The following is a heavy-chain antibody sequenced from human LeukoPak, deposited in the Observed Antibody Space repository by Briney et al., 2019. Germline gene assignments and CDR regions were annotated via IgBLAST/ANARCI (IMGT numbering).Heavy chain of an antibody. V-gene: IGHV3-74*01. Sequence: GGSLRLSGAASGFTFSSYWMAWVRQAPGKGLVWVSRINSDGSSTSYAVSLKGRFPISRNNAKNTLYLQMNSLRAEDTAVYYCARDGGSSGRRDAFDIWGQGTMVTVSS. D-gene: IGHD1-26*01. CDR3: ARDGGSSGRRDAFDI. J-gene: IGHJ3*02. CDR2: INSDGSST. CDR1: GFTFSSYW.